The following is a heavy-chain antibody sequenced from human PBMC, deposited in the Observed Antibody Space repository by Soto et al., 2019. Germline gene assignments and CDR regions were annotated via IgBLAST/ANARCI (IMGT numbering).Heavy chain of an antibody. CDR1: GGSISSSSYY. V-gene: IGHV4-39*01. Sequence: QLQLQESGPGLVKPSETLSLTCTVSGGSISSSSYYWGWIRQPPGKGLVWIGSIYYSGSTYYNTSLKSRVTISVDTSKNQFSLKLSSVTAADTAVYYCARQVSGSFRAGGFDPWGQGTMVTVSS. CDR3: ARQVSGSFRAGGFDP. CDR2: IYYSGST. D-gene: IGHD3-10*01. J-gene: IGHJ5*02.